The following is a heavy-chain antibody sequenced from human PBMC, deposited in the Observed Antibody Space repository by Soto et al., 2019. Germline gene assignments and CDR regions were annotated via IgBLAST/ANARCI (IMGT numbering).Heavy chain of an antibody. CDR1: GGSISSCY. V-gene: IGHV4-59*01. Sequence: SETLSLTCTVSGGSISSCYWSWIRQPPGKPLEWIGYIYNTGSTNYSPSLKSRVSISVDTSKNQFSLQLSSVTAADTAVYYCARSLAVYTYGLFGYWGQGTLVTVSS. D-gene: IGHD2-21*01. CDR3: ARSLAVYTYGLFGY. CDR2: IYNTGST. J-gene: IGHJ4*02.